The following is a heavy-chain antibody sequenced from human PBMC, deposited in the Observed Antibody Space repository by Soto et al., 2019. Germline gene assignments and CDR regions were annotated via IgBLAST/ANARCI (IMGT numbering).Heavy chain of an antibody. Sequence: GGSLRLSCAASGFTFSSYAMSWVRQAPGKGLEWVSAISGSGGSTYYADSVKGRFTISRDNSKNTLYLQMNSLRAEDTAVYYCATSYYDFWRGTAYLDYGGQGALVNVSS. J-gene: IGHJ4*02. CDR2: ISGSGGST. V-gene: IGHV3-23*01. D-gene: IGHD3-3*01. CDR3: ATSYYDFWRGTAYLDY. CDR1: GFTFSSYA.